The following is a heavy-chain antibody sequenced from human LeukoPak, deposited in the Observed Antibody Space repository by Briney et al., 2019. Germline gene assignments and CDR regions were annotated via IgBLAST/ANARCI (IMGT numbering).Heavy chain of an antibody. CDR2: ISSSSSYI. D-gene: IGHD3-22*01. J-gene: IGHJ4*02. CDR3: ARDPVEYYYDSSGFDY. CDR1: GFTFSSYS. V-gene: IGHV3-21*01. Sequence: GGSLRLSCAASGFTFSSYSMNWVRQAPGKGLEWVASISSSSSYIYYADSVKGRFTISRDNAKNSLYLQMNSLRAEDTAVYYCARDPVEYYYDSSGFDYWGQGTLLTVSS.